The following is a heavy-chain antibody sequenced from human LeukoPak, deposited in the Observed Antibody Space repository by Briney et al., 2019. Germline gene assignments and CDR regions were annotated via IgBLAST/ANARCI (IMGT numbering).Heavy chain of an antibody. CDR1: GYTFTSYY. Sequence: ASVKVSCKASGYTFTSYYIHWVRQAPGQGLEWMGIINPSGGGTSYAQKFQGRVTMTTDTSTRTVYMELSSLRSEDTAIYYCARVRDGYSYANFDSWGQGTPVTVSS. CDR2: INPSGGGT. V-gene: IGHV1-46*01. J-gene: IGHJ4*02. D-gene: IGHD5-18*01. CDR3: ARVRDGYSYANFDS.